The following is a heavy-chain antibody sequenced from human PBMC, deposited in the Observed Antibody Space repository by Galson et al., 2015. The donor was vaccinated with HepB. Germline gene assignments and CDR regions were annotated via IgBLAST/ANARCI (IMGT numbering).Heavy chain of an antibody. V-gene: IGHV4-39*01. J-gene: IGHJ4*02. CDR1: GGSISSSSYY. CDR3: ARRYGDYNLDY. Sequence: ETLSLTCTVSGGSISSSSYYWGWIRQSPGKGLEWIGSMYYSGSTYYNPSLKSRVTISVDTSKNQFSLKMSSVTAADTAVYYCARRYGDYNLDYWGQGTLVTVSS. CDR2: MYYSGST. D-gene: IGHD4-17*01.